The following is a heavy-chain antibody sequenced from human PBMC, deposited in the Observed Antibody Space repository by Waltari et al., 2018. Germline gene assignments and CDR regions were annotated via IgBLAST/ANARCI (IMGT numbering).Heavy chain of an antibody. CDR2: IKQDGCEK. J-gene: IGHJ4*02. Sequence: EVELVESGGDLVKPGGSLRLSCAASGFSFSTDWMSCVRKAPGKGVEWVSNIKQDGCEKYYVDSVKGRFAISRDNPKNSLYLQMNSLSAEDTAVYYCAGGSGWLIYYWGQGTLVTVSS. CDR1: GFSFSTDW. V-gene: IGHV3-7*01. CDR3: AGGSGWLIYY. D-gene: IGHD6-19*01.